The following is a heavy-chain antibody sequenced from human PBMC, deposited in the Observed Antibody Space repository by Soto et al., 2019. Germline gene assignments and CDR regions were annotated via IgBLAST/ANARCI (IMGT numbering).Heavy chain of an antibody. Sequence: GGSLSLSCAASGFTFSSYAMHWVRQAPGKELEWVAVISYDGSNKYYADSVKGRFTISRDNSKNTLYLQMNSLRAEDTAVYYCARESGYYYGMDVWGQGTTVTVSS. V-gene: IGHV3-30-3*01. CDR1: GFTFSSYA. J-gene: IGHJ6*02. CDR2: ISYDGSNK. D-gene: IGHD3-3*01. CDR3: ARESGYYYGMDV.